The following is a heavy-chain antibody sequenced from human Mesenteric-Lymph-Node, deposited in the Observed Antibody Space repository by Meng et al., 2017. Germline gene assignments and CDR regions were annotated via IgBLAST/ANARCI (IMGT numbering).Heavy chain of an antibody. CDR1: GGTFSSYA. V-gene: IGHV1-69*13. CDR3: ARDSHGFGDGGS. Sequence: SVKVSCKASGGTFSSYAISWVRQAPGQGLEWMGGIIPIFGTANYAQKFQGRVTITADESTSTAYMELSSLRSEDTAVYYCARDSHGFGDGGSWGQGTLVTVSS. J-gene: IGHJ5*02. CDR2: IIPIFGTA. D-gene: IGHD4-17*01.